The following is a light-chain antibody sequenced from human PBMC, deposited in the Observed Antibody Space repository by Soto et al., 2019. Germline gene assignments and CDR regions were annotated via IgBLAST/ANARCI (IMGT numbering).Light chain of an antibody. CDR2: DAS. CDR3: QHRMNWPLT. Sequence: EILLTQSPSILSVSPGERATLSCRASQSISRSLAWYQQKPGQAPRLLIYDASTRATGIPARFSGSGSGTEFTLTISSLQSEDFELYYCQHRMNWPLTFGQGTRLEIK. CDR1: QSISRS. V-gene: IGKV3-15*01. J-gene: IGKJ5*01.